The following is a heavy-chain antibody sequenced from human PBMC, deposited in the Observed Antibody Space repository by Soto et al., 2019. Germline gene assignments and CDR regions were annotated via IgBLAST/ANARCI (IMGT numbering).Heavy chain of an antibody. CDR1: GGTFSSYA. J-gene: IGHJ5*02. D-gene: IGHD3-22*01. V-gene: IGHV1-69*13. CDR3: ARSHTYYYDSSGYYWFDP. CDR2: IIPIFGTA. Sequence: SVKVSCKASGGTFSSYAISWVRQAPGQGLEWMGGIIPIFGTANYAQKFQGRVTITADESTSTAYMELSSLRSEDTAVYYCARSHTYYYDSSGYYWFDPWGQGTLVTVSS.